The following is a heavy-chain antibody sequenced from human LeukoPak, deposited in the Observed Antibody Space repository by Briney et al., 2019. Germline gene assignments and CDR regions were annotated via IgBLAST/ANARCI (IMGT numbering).Heavy chain of an antibody. CDR2: ISAYNGNT. Sequence: ASVKVSCKASGYTFTSYGISWVRQTPGQGLEWMGWISAYNGNTNYAQKLQGRVTMTTDTSTSTAYMELRSLRSGDTAVYYCAREPLLWFGELKFDYWGQGTLVTVSS. J-gene: IGHJ4*02. V-gene: IGHV1-18*01. D-gene: IGHD3-10*01. CDR3: AREPLLWFGELKFDY. CDR1: GYTFTSYG.